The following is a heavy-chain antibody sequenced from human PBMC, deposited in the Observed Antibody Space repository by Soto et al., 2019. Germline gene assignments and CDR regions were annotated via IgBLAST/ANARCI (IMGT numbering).Heavy chain of an antibody. J-gene: IGHJ5*02. CDR1: GFTFTNAW. Sequence: GGSLRLSCAASGFTFTNAWMNWVRQAPGKGLEWVGRIKSKTDGGTTDYAAPVKGRFTISRDDSKNTLYLQMNSLKTDDTAIYYFTRYTGGDWFDPWGRGTLVTVSS. D-gene: IGHD1-20*01. CDR2: IKSKTDGGTT. V-gene: IGHV3-15*01. CDR3: TRYTGGDWFDP.